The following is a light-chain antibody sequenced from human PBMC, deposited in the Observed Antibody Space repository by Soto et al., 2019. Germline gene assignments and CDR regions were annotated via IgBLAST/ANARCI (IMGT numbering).Light chain of an antibody. CDR3: QQYQQWPWT. CDR1: QSISSK. J-gene: IGKJ1*01. V-gene: IGKV3-15*01. CDR2: GTA. Sequence: EVVMPPSPATLSVSPGERVTLSCRARQSISSKLAWYHQNPGQAPRLLIYGTATRATGIPARFSGSGSGTEVPLPISSLQSEDFSVYYCQQYQQWPWTFGQGPHVE.